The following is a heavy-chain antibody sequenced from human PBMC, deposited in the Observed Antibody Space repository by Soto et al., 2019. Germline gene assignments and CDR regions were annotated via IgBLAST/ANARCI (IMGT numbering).Heavy chain of an antibody. CDR3: ARRRSGWPGVWFDP. CDR1: CGSISSSSYY. Sequence: SETLSLTCTFSCGSISSSSYYWGWIRQPPGKGLEWIGSIYCSGITYYNPSLKSRVTISVDTSKNQFSLKLSSVTVADTAVYYCARRRSGWPGVWFDPWGQGTLVTVSS. CDR2: IYCSGIT. V-gene: IGHV4-39*01. J-gene: IGHJ5*02. D-gene: IGHD6-19*01.